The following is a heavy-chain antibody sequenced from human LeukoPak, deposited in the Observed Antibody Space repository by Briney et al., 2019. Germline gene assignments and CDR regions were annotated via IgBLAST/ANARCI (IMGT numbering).Heavy chain of an antibody. CDR3: AKGRYHLATVTLLDY. CDR2: ISYDGPNK. J-gene: IGHJ4*02. V-gene: IGHV3-30*04. Sequence: GGSLRLSCAASGFTFSSYAMYWVRQAPGKGLEWVAVISYDGPNKYYADSVKGRFTISRDNSKNTLYLQMNSLRAEDTAVYYCAKGRYHLATVTLLDYWGQGTLVTVSS. D-gene: IGHD4-17*01. CDR1: GFTFSSYA.